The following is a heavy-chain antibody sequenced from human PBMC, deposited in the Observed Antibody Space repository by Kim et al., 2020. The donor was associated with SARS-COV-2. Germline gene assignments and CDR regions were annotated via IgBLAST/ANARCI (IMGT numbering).Heavy chain of an antibody. J-gene: IGHJ3*02. CDR1: GFTFSSYA. Sequence: GGSLRLSCAASGFTFSSYAMHWVRQATGKGLEWVAVISYDGSNKYYADSVKGRFTISRDNSKNTLYLQMNSLRAEDTAVYYCARDTSRNYYGSGSYAFDIWGQGTMVTVSS. D-gene: IGHD3-10*01. V-gene: IGHV3-30*04. CDR3: ARDTSRNYYGSGSYAFDI. CDR2: ISYDGSNK.